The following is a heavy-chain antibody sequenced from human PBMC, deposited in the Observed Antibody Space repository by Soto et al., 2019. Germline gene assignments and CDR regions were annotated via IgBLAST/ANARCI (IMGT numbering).Heavy chain of an antibody. CDR2: ISAYNGNT. Sequence: ASVKVSCKASGYTFTSYGISWVRQAPGQGREWMGWISAYNGNTNYAQKLQGRVTMTTDTSTSTAYMELRSLRSDDTAVYYCAREPKGYCSSTSCSQPPYYYYGMDVWGQGTTVTVSS. V-gene: IGHV1-18*04. CDR3: AREPKGYCSSTSCSQPPYYYYGMDV. J-gene: IGHJ6*02. D-gene: IGHD2-2*01. CDR1: GYTFTSYG.